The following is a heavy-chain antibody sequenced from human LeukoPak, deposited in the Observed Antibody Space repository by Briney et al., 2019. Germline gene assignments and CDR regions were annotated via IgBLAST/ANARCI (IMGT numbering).Heavy chain of an antibody. V-gene: IGHV3-30*02. Sequence: GGSLRLSCAASGFTFSSYGMHWVRQAPGKGLEWVAFIRYDGSNKYYADSVKGRFTISRDNSKNTLYLQMNSLRAEDTAVYYCAKLGATTDYYYMDVWGKGATVTVSS. CDR3: AKLGATTDYYYMDV. D-gene: IGHD1-26*01. CDR2: IRYDGSNK. CDR1: GFTFSSYG. J-gene: IGHJ6*03.